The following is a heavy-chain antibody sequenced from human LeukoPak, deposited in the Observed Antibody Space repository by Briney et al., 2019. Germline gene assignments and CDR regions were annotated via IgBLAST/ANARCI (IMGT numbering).Heavy chain of an antibody. D-gene: IGHD2-15*01. Sequence: GGSLRLSCTASGFTFSSYGMHWVRQAPGKGLEWVSFIRFDGSEKYYADSVRGRFTISRDNSKNTLSLRMNSLRAEDTALYYCAKDVYDCSGGSCPQYYYVMDVWGQGTTVTVSS. CDR2: IRFDGSEK. CDR3: AKDVYDCSGGSCPQYYYVMDV. J-gene: IGHJ6*02. CDR1: GFTFSSYG. V-gene: IGHV3-30*02.